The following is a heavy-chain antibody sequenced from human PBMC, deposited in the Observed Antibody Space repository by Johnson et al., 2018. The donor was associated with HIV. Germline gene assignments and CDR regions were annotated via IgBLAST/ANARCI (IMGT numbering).Heavy chain of an antibody. V-gene: IGHV3-20*04. D-gene: IGHD2-8*02. Sequence: VQLLESGGGLVRPGGSLRLSCAASGFTFDDYGISWVRQAPGKGLEWVSGITCNGGSTGYADSVKGRFTISRDNAKNSLYLQMNSLRVEDKAVSSCARDPICTGGVCYAFDIWGQGTMVTVSS. CDR1: GFTFDDYG. CDR3: ARDPICTGGVCYAFDI. CDR2: ITCNGGST. J-gene: IGHJ3*02.